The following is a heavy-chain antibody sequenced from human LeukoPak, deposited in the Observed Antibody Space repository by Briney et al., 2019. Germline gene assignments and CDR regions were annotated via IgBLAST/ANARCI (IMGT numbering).Heavy chain of an antibody. J-gene: IGHJ4*02. CDR3: ARDPVGGSTIFDY. CDR2: TYYRSKWYY. Sequence: QTLSLTCAISGDSVSSNSAAWNWIRQSPSRGLGWLGRTYYRSKWYYDYAVAVKSRISINPDTSKNQFSLQLSSVTPEDTAVYYCARDPVGGSTIFDYWGQGTLVTVSS. V-gene: IGHV6-1*01. CDR1: GDSVSSNSAA. D-gene: IGHD1-26*01.